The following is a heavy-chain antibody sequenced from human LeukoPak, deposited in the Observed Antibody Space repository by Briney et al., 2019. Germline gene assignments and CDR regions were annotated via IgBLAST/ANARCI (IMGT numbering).Heavy chain of an antibody. D-gene: IGHD4-17*01. Sequence: GGSLRLSCAASGFAFSSYDMHWVRQAMGQGLEWVSAIGSAGDTYYPGSVKGRFTISRENAKNSLYLQMSSLRAEDTAVYYCAKDGVTTSFDYWGQGTLVTVSS. J-gene: IGHJ4*02. CDR2: IGSAGDT. V-gene: IGHV3-13*01. CDR3: AKDGVTTSFDY. CDR1: GFAFSSYD.